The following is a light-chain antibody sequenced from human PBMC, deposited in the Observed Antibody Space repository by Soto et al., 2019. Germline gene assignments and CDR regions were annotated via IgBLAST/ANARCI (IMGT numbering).Light chain of an antibody. J-gene: IGKJ5*01. CDR1: HYINTR. CDR2: QTS. CDR3: QQYGSSPTIT. V-gene: IGKV3-20*01. Sequence: EIVLTQSPATLSSFPGDRVTLSCRASHYINTRLAWYQHRPGQAPRLLIYQTSIRAAGIPARFSGSGSGTDFTLTISSLEPEDFAVYYCQQYGSSPTITFGQRTRLEI.